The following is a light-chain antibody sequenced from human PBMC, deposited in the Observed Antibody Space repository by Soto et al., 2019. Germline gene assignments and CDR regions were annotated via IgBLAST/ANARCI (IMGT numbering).Light chain of an antibody. CDR2: EVS. Sequence: QSALTQPASVSGSPGQSITISCTGTSSDVRGYNYVSWYQQHPGKAPKLMIYEVSNRPSGVSNRFSGSKSCNTASLTISGLQAEDEADYYCSSYTSSSTLVFGGGTKLTVL. V-gene: IGLV2-14*01. J-gene: IGLJ2*01. CDR1: SSDVRGYNY. CDR3: SSYTSSSTLV.